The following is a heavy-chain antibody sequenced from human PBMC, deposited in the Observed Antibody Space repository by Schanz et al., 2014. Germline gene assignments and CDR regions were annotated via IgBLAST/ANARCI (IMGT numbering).Heavy chain of an antibody. Sequence: GQLVESGGGVVQPGRSLRLSCEASGFTFSSFAMSWVRQAPGKGLEWVSYIGGSGNTIYYADSVKGRFTISRDNAKNSLSLQMDRLRDEDTAVYYCARRYSGRYCFDYWGQGTLVTVSS. J-gene: IGHJ4*02. V-gene: IGHV3-48*02. D-gene: IGHD1-26*01. CDR1: GFTFSSFA. CDR2: IGGSGNTI. CDR3: ARRYSGRYCFDY.